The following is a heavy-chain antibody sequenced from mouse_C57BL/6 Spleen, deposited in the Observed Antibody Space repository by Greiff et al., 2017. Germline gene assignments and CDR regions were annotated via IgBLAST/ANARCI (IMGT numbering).Heavy chain of an antibody. CDR3: ARVDGYYEDYYAMDY. CDR1: GYTFTSYW. D-gene: IGHD2-3*01. V-gene: IGHV1-55*01. J-gene: IGHJ4*01. Sequence: VQLQQPGAALVKPGASVKMSCKASGYTFTSYWLTWVKQRPGQGLEWIGDISPGSGSTNYNEKFKSKATLTVDTSSSTAYMQLSSLTSEDSAVYYCARVDGYYEDYYAMDYWGQGTSVTVSS. CDR2: ISPGSGST.